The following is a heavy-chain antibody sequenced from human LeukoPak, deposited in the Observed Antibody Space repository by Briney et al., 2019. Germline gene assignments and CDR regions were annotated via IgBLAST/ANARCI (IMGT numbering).Heavy chain of an antibody. V-gene: IGHV4-39*01. CDR2: IYYSGST. CDR3: VREYYYDSSGRVGAFDI. Sequence: PSETLSLTCTVSGGSISSSSYYWGWIRQPPGKGLEWIGSIYYSGSTYYNPSLKSRVTISVDTSKNQFSLKLSSVTAADTAVYYCVREYYYDSSGRVGAFDIWGQGTKVTVSS. J-gene: IGHJ3*02. CDR1: GGSISSSSYY. D-gene: IGHD3-22*01.